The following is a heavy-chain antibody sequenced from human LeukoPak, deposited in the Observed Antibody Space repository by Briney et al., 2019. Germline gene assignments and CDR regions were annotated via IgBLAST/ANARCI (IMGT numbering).Heavy chain of an antibody. V-gene: IGHV3-21*01. CDR1: GLTFSSYS. Sequence: PGGSLRLSCAASGLTFSSYSMKWVRQAPGEGLEWVSSISSSSSYIYYADSVKGRFTISRDNAKNSLYLQMNSLRAEDAAVYYCARDPLLSPGVWGQGTTVTVSS. CDR3: ARDPLLSPGV. J-gene: IGHJ6*02. D-gene: IGHD2-15*01. CDR2: ISSSSSYI.